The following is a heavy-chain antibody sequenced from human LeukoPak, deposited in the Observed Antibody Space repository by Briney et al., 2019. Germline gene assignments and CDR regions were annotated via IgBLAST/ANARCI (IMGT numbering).Heavy chain of an antibody. V-gene: IGHV3-23*01. J-gene: IGHJ4*02. CDR3: AKDSDRVTTRPFDY. CDR2: ISGSGGST. D-gene: IGHD3-22*01. CDR1: GFTFSSYA. Sequence: GGSLILSCAASGFTFSSYAMSWVRQAPGKGLEWASAISGSGGSTYYADSVKGRFTISRDNSKNTLYLQMNSLRAEDTAVHYCAKDSDRVTTRPFDYWGQGTLVTVSS.